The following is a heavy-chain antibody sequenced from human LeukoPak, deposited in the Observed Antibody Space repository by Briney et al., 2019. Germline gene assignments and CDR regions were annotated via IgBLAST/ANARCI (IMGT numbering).Heavy chain of an antibody. D-gene: IGHD3-10*01. CDR3: ARANYYGSGRAAFDI. Sequence: AGGSLRLSCAASGFTSSSYWMHWVRQAPGKGLVWVSRINSDGSSTSYADSVKGRFTISRDNAKNTLYLQMNSLRAEDTAVYYCARANYYGSGRAAFDIWGQGTMVTVSS. J-gene: IGHJ3*02. CDR1: GFTSSSYW. CDR2: INSDGSST. V-gene: IGHV3-74*01.